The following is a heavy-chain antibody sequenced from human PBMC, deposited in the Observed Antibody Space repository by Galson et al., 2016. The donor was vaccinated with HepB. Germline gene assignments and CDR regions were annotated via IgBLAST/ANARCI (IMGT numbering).Heavy chain of an antibody. Sequence: SLRLSCAASGFTFSSYAMSWVRQAPGKGLEWVSVIHNVGSTYYIDSVKGRFTISRDNSKNTLYLQMNSLRAEDTAVYYCARVYGGDWLNLHTFDVWGQGAMVTVSS. CDR1: GFTFSSYA. CDR3: ARVYGGDWLNLHTFDV. J-gene: IGHJ3*01. V-gene: IGHV3-53*01. CDR2: IHNVGST. D-gene: IGHD3-9*01.